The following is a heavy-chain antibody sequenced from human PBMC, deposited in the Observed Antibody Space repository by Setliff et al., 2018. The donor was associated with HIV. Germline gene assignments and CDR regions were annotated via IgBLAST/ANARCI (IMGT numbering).Heavy chain of an antibody. Sequence: GASVKVSCKASGHTFNNYDINWVRRATGQGLEWMGWMNPNSGATGYAQKFQGRVTMTRDTPISTAYMELSSLTSKDTAVYYCASGKGVRGVIITGGLDVWGKGTTVTVFS. CDR1: GHTFNNYD. D-gene: IGHD3-10*01. V-gene: IGHV1-8*01. J-gene: IGHJ6*04. CDR2: MNPNSGAT. CDR3: ASGKGVRGVIITGGLDV.